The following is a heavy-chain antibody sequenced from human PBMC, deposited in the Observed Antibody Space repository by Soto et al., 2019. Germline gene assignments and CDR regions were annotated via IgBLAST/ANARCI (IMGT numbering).Heavy chain of an antibody. D-gene: IGHD3-10*01. V-gene: IGHV5-10-1*01. J-gene: IGHJ6*02. CDR2: IDPSDSYT. CDR3: ASTLNSGIYSRYYYYPYCMDV. CDR1: GYSFTSYW. Sequence: PGESLKISCKGSGYSFTSYWISWVRQMPGKGLEWMGRIDPSDSYTNYSPSFQGHVTISADKSISTAYLQWSSLKASDTAMYYCASTLNSGIYSRYYYYPYCMDVWCQGXLVTVYS.